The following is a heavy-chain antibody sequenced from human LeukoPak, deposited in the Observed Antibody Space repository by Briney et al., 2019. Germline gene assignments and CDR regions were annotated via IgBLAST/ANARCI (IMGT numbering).Heavy chain of an antibody. D-gene: IGHD6-13*01. CDR3: ARDSRPIFEWQQLGGDY. Sequence: GASVKVSCKASGYTFTGYYMHWVRQAPGQGLEWMGWINPNSGGTNYAQKFQGRVTMTRDTSISTAYMELSRLRSDDTAVYYCARDSRPIFEWQQLGGDYWGLGTLVTVSS. CDR1: GYTFTGYY. J-gene: IGHJ4*02. V-gene: IGHV1-2*02. CDR2: INPNSGGT.